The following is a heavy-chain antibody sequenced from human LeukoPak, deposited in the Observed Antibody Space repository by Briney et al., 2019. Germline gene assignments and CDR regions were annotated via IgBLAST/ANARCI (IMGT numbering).Heavy chain of an antibody. CDR1: GFTFSSYS. J-gene: IGHJ4*02. Sequence: GGSLRLSCAASGFTFSSYSMNWVRQAPGKGLEWVSSISSSSSYIYYADSVKGRFTISRDNAKNSLYLQMNSLRAEDTAVYYCARDDEVVPAAKDYWGQGTLVTVSS. V-gene: IGHV3-21*01. D-gene: IGHD2-2*01. CDR3: ARDDEVVPAAKDY. CDR2: ISSSSSYI.